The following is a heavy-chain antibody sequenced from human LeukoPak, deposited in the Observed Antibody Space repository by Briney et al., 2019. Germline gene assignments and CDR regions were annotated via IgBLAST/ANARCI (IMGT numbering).Heavy chain of an antibody. D-gene: IGHD3-16*01. J-gene: IGHJ4*02. Sequence: GGSLRLSCGASGFSVSTYAMSWVRQAPGKGLEWVSAISVSGDNTYYADSVKGRFTLFRDNSKNTLYLQMNRLRVEDTAVYYCAKEGGGADDYWGQGTLVTVSS. V-gene: IGHV3-23*01. CDR3: AKEGGGADDY. CDR1: GFSVSTYA. CDR2: ISVSGDNT.